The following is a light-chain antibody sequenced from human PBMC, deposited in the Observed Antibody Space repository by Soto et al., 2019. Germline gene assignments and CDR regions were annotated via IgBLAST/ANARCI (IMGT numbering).Light chain of an antibody. CDR3: VQLSQFPRT. Sequence: DIVMTQTPLSSPVTLGQPASISCRSSQSLVHSDGNTYLSWLQQRPGQPPRLLIYQISNRFSGVPDRFSGSGAGTDCTLKISRVEAEDVGIYSCVQLSQFPRTFGQGTKVEIK. CDR2: QIS. J-gene: IGKJ1*01. V-gene: IGKV2-24*01. CDR1: QSLVHSDGNTY.